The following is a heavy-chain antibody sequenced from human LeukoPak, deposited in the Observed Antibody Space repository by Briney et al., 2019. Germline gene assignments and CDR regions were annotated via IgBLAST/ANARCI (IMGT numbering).Heavy chain of an antibody. Sequence: GSLRLSCAASGFTFTTYSMNWVRQAPGNGLEWVSPITSSSASMYYADSVKGRFTISRDNSRNTLYLQMNSLRAEDTAVYYCAKDSRHRIVGTTTFLDYWGQGTLVTVSS. CDR1: GFTFTTYS. CDR3: AKDSRHRIVGTTTFLDY. D-gene: IGHD1-26*01. V-gene: IGHV3-21*01. J-gene: IGHJ4*02. CDR2: ITSSSASM.